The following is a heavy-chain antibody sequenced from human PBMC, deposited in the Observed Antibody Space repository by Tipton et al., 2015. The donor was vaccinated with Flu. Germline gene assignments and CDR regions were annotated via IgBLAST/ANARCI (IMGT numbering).Heavy chain of an antibody. CDR1: GYSIRDDYY. J-gene: IGHJ4*02. Sequence: TLSLTCGVFGYSIRDDYYWGWIRQPPGKGLEWVGNIFHTGSTFHNPSLKSRVSMSVDTSKNQLSLKLSSVTAADTAVYYCAREYQLGMEGYYFDYWGQGTLVTVSS. CDR3: AREYQLGMEGYYFDY. CDR2: IFHTGST. D-gene: IGHD7-27*01. V-gene: IGHV4-38-2*02.